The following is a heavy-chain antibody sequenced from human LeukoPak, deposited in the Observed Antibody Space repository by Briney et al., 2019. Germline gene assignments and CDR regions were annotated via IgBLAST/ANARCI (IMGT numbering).Heavy chain of an antibody. D-gene: IGHD2-2*02. CDR1: GGTFSSYA. CDR3: ARGYCSSTSCYTPVLYYYGMDV. V-gene: IGHV1-69*13. Sequence: ASVKVSCKASGGTFSSYAISWVRQAPGQGLEWMGGIIPIFGTANYAQKFQGRVTITADESTSTAYMELSSLKSEDTAVYYCARGYCSSTSCYTPVLYYYGMDVWGQGTTVTVSS. J-gene: IGHJ6*02. CDR2: IIPIFGTA.